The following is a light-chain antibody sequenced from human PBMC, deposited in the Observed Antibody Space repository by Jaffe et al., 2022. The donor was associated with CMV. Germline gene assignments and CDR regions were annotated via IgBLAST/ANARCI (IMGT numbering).Light chain of an antibody. CDR3: QQYNSYSPT. CDR2: QAS. CDR1: QSISSW. Sequence: DIQMTQSPSTLSASVGDRVTITCRASQSISSWLAWYQQKPGKAPKFLIRQASTLESGVPSRFSGGGSGTEFTLTISSLQPDDFATYFCQQYNSYSPTFGGGTKVETK. J-gene: IGKJ4*01. V-gene: IGKV1-5*03.